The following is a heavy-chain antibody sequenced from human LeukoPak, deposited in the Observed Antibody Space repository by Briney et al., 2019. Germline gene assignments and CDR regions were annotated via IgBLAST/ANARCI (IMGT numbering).Heavy chain of an antibody. CDR1: GYTFTAYC. CDR2: INPNNGDT. J-gene: IGHJ4*02. CDR3: ARRHCSAGSCIPDY. V-gene: IGHV1-2*02. D-gene: IGHD2-15*01. Sequence: ASVRVSCKASGYTFTAYCVYWVRQAPAPGHGLEWMGWINPNNGDTIYAQKFQGRVTMTSDTSIATAYMELSGLTSDDTGVYFCARRHCSAGSCIPDYWGQGTLVTVSS.